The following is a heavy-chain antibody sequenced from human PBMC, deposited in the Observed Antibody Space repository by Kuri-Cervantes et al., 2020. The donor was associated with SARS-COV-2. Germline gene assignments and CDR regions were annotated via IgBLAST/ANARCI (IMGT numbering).Heavy chain of an antibody. CDR3: ARGFDLLTGSRAPDY. CDR1: GYSISSGYY. CDR2: IYHSGST. V-gene: IGHV4-38-2*01. Sequence: SQTLSLICAVSGYSISSGYYWGWIRQRPGKGLEWIGSIYHSGSTYYSPSLKIRVTISVDTSKNQFSLKLSSVTAADTAVYFCARGFDLLTGSRAPDYWGQGTLVTVSS. J-gene: IGHJ4*02. D-gene: IGHD3-9*01.